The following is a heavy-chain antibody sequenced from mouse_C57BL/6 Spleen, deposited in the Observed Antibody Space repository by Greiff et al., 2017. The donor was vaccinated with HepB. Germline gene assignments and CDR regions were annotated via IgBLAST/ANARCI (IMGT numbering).Heavy chain of an antibody. CDR1: GFTFSSYA. CDR3: TRGHDEGFAY. V-gene: IGHV5-9-1*02. J-gene: IGHJ3*01. CDR2: ISSGGDYI. D-gene: IGHD2-3*01. Sequence: EVRLVESGEGLVKPGGSLKLSCAASGFTFSSYAMSWVRQTPEKRLEWVAYISSGGDYIYYADTVKGRFTISRDNARNTLYLQMSSLKSEDTVMYYCTRGHDEGFAYWGQGTLVTVSA.